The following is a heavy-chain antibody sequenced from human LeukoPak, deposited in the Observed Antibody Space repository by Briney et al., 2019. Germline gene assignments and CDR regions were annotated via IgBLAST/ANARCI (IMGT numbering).Heavy chain of an antibody. CDR2: INHSGST. Sequence: SETLSLTCAVYGGSFSGYYWSWIRQPLGKGLEWIGEINHSGSTNYNPSLKGRVTISVDTSKNQFSLKLSSVTAADTAVYYCARVWFGELGPYYYYYGMDVWGQGTTVTVSS. V-gene: IGHV4-34*01. D-gene: IGHD3-10*01. CDR3: ARVWFGELGPYYYYYGMDV. CDR1: GGSFSGYY. J-gene: IGHJ6*02.